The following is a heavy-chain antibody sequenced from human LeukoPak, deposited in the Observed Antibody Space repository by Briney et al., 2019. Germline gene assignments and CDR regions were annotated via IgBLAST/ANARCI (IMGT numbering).Heavy chain of an antibody. V-gene: IGHV3-15*01. CDR1: GFTFSSNA. Sequence: GGSLRLSCAGSGFTFSSNALIWVRQAPGKGLEWVGLIKSKTDGGTTDYAAPVKGRFTISRDDSKTTLYLQMNSLKTEDTAVYYCASYSSAWELNFWGQGTLVTVSS. D-gene: IGHD6-19*01. CDR3: ASYSSAWELNF. J-gene: IGHJ4*02. CDR2: IKSKTDGGTT.